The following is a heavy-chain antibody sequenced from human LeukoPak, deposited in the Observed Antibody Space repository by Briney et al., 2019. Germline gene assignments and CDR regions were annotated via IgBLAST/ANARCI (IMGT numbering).Heavy chain of an antibody. Sequence: SETLSLTCAVSGYSISSGYCWGWIRQPPGKGLEWIGSIYHSGSTYYNPSLKSRVTISVDTSKNQFSLKLSSVTAADTAVYYCARPYYDFWSGFDAFDIWGLGPMVTVSS. CDR2: IYHSGST. CDR1: GYSISSGYC. CDR3: ARPYYDFWSGFDAFDI. V-gene: IGHV4-38-2*01. J-gene: IGHJ3*02. D-gene: IGHD3-3*01.